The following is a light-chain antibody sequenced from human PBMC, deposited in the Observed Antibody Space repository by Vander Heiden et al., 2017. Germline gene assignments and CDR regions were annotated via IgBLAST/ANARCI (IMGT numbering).Light chain of an antibody. J-gene: IGLJ1*01. V-gene: IGLV2-14*03. CDR3: SSYTTTGTRL. CDR2: DVT. CDR1: SSDVGGYDS. Sequence: QSALTQPASVSGSLGQSFTISCAGTSSDVGGYDSVSWYQQHPGKAPKLMIYDVTYRPSGVSIRFSGSKSGNTASLTISGLQAEDESDYYCSSYTTTGTRLFGTGTKVTVL.